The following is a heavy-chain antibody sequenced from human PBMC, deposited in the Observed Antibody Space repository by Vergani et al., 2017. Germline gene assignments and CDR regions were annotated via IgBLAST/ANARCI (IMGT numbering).Heavy chain of an antibody. V-gene: IGHV3-23*01. Sequence: EVQLLESGGGLVQPGGSLRLSCASSGFTFSSYAMSWVRQAPGKGLEWVSAISGSGGSTYYADSVKGRFTISRDNSKNTLYLQMNSLRAEDTAVYYCAKDRAPLFDTYYFDYWGQGTLVTVSS. J-gene: IGHJ4*02. D-gene: IGHD2-21*01. CDR2: ISGSGGST. CDR3: AKDRAPLFDTYYFDY. CDR1: GFTFSSYA.